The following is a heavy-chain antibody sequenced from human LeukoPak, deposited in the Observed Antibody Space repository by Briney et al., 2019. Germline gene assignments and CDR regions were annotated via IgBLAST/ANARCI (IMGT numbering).Heavy chain of an antibody. CDR2: INHSGST. CDR1: GGSFSGYY. J-gene: IGHJ5*02. CDR3: ARGIPYDSRGYYYGWFDP. V-gene: IGHV4-34*01. Sequence: PSETLSLTCAVYGGSFSGYYWNWIRQPPGKGLEWIGEINHSGSTNYNPSLKSRVTISVDTSKNQFSLKLTSVTAADTAVYYCARGIPYDSRGYYYGWFDPWGQGTLVTVSS. D-gene: IGHD3-22*01.